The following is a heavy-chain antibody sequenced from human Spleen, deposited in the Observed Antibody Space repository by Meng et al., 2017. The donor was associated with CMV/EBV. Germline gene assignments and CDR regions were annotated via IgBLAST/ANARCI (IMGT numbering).Heavy chain of an antibody. CDR1: GGSFSGYY. CDR2: INHSGST. V-gene: IGHV4-34*01. D-gene: IGHD1-26*01. J-gene: IGHJ5*02. Sequence: QGQLREWGAGLLKPSGTLSLTCAVYGGSFSGYYWSWIRQPPGKGLEWIGEINHSGSTNYNPSLKSRVTISVDTSKNQFSLKLSSVTAAGTAVYYCARGIVGNWFDPWGQGTLVTVSS. CDR3: ARGIVGNWFDP.